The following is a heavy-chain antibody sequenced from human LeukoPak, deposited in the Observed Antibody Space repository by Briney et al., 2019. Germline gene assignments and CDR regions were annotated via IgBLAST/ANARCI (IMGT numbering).Heavy chain of an antibody. Sequence: GGSLRLSCAASGFTFSSYEMNWVRQAPGKGLEWVSYIRSSGSTIYYADSVKGRFTISRDNAKNSLYLQMNSLRAEDTAVYYCAELGITMIGGVWGKGPTVTISS. CDR1: GFTFSSYE. CDR3: AELGITMIGGV. J-gene: IGHJ6*04. D-gene: IGHD3-10*02. CDR2: IRSSGSTI. V-gene: IGHV3-48*03.